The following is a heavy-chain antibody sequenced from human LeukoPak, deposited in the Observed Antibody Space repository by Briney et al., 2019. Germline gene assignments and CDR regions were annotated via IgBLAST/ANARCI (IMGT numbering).Heavy chain of an antibody. J-gene: IGHJ6*02. CDR3: ARVRSGSSAGNYGMDV. V-gene: IGHV3-74*01. CDR1: GFTFSSYW. CDR2: INSDGSST. D-gene: IGHD1-26*01. Sequence: GGSLRLSCAASGFTFSSYWMHWVRQAPGKGLVWVSRINSDGSSTSYADSVKGRFTISRDNAKNTRYLQMNSLRVEDTAVYYCARVRSGSSAGNYGMDVWGQGTTVTVSS.